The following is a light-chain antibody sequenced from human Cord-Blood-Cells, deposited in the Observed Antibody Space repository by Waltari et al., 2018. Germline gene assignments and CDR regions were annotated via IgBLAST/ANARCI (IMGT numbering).Light chain of an antibody. CDR1: NIGSKS. CDR2: YDS. CDR3: QVWDSSSDHYV. V-gene: IGLV3-21*04. Sequence: SYVLTQPPSVSVAPGKTARVTCGGNNIGSKSVHGYQPKPGQAPVLVIYYDSDRPSGIPERFSGSNSGNTATLTISRVEAGDEADYYCQVWDSSSDHYVFGTGTKVTVL. J-gene: IGLJ1*01.